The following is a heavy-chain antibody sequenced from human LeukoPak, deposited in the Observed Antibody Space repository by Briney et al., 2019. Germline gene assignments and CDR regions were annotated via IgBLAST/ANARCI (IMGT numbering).Heavy chain of an antibody. CDR2: INHSGST. CDR3: ASVPNIAVARPFVY. Sequence: ASETLSLTCAVYGGSFSGYYWSWIRQPPGKGLEWIGEINHSGSTNYNPSLKSRVTISVDTSKNQFSLKLSSVTAADTAVYYCASVPNIAVARPFVYWGQGTLVTVSS. V-gene: IGHV4-34*01. CDR1: GGSFSGYY. D-gene: IGHD6-19*01. J-gene: IGHJ4*02.